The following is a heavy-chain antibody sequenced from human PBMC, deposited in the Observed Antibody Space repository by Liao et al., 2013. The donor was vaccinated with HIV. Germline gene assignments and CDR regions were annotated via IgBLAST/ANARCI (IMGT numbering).Heavy chain of an antibody. Sequence: QVQLQESGPGLVKPSETLPLTCTVSGGSISGSDYYWGWIRQPPGKGLEWIGSVFYSGSTYYKPSLKSRVTITVDTSKNQFSLKLSSVTAADTAVYYCARVNLNAPPXYYYYYMDVWGKGTTVTVSS. V-gene: IGHV4-39*07. CDR1: GGSISGSDYY. CDR2: VFYSGST. D-gene: IGHD2-2*01. J-gene: IGHJ6*03. CDR3: ARVNLNAPPXYYYYYMDV.